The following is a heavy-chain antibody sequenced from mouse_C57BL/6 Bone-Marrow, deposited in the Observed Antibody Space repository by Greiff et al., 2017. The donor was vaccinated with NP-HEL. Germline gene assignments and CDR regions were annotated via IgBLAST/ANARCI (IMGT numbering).Heavy chain of an antibody. V-gene: IGHV1-19*01. J-gene: IGHJ2*01. D-gene: IGHD1-1*01. Sequence: EVKLQESGPVLVKPGASVKMSCKASGYTFTDYYMNWVKQSHGKSLEWIGVINPYNGGTSYNQKFKGKATLTVDKSSSTAYMELNSLTSEDSAVYYCSITTVVAHDYWGQGTTLTVSS. CDR2: INPYNGGT. CDR3: SITTVVAHDY. CDR1: GYTFTDYY.